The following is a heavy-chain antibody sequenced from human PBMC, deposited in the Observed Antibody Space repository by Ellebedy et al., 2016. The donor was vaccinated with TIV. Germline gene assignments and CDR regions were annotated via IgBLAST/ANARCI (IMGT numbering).Heavy chain of an antibody. CDR2: FSTDGGGT. CDR1: GFTFSSYA. CDR3: ARGGIGSFDY. D-gene: IGHD1-26*01. V-gene: IGHV3-74*01. J-gene: IGHJ4*02. Sequence: GESLKISCAASGFTFSSYAMSWVRQAPGKGLVWVSRFSTDGGGTGYADSVKGRFTISRDNAKNTVYLQMNSLRAEDTAVYYCARGGIGSFDYWGQGTLVTVSS.